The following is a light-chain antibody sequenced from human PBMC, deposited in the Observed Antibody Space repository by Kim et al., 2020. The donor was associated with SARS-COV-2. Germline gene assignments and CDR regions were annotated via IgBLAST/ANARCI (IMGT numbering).Light chain of an antibody. Sequence: EVVLTQSTGTLSLSPGDTATLACRASQSISSSHLAWYQQRPGQPPRLVMYGASNRAPGIPDRFSGSGSGTGFTLTIDRLEPEDFAVYYCQQYYHLPVTFGGGTKVDIK. CDR3: QQYYHLPVT. CDR2: GAS. J-gene: IGKJ4*01. V-gene: IGKV3-20*01. CDR1: QSISSSH.